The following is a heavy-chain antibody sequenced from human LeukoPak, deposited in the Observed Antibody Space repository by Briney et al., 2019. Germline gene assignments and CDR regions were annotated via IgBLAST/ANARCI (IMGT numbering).Heavy chain of an antibody. J-gene: IGHJ4*02. CDR3: AKVLTGTTLDY. Sequence: GGSLRLSCAASGFTFSSYGMHWVRQAPGKGLVWVAVISYDGSNKYYADSAKGRFTISRDNSKITLYLQMNSRRAEDTAVYYCAKVLTGTTLDYWGQGTLVTVSS. D-gene: IGHD1-7*01. CDR1: GFTFSSYG. CDR2: ISYDGSNK. V-gene: IGHV3-30*18.